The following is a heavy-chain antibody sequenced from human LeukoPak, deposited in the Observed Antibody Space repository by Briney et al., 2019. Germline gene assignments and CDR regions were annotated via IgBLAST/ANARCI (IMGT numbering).Heavy chain of an antibody. J-gene: IGHJ4*02. CDR2: ISAYNGNT. CDR1: GYTFTSYG. D-gene: IGHD3-10*01. Sequence: ASVKVSCKASGYTFTSYGISWVRQAPGQGLEWMGWISAYNGNTNYAQKLQGRVTMTTDTSTSTAYMELRSLRSDDTAVYYCARVPLRVVYHYGSGAAFDYWGQGTLVTVSS. V-gene: IGHV1-18*01. CDR3: ARVPLRVVYHYGSGAAFDY.